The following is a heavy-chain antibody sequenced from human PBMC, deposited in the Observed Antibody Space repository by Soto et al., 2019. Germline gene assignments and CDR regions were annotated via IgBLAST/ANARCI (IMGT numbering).Heavy chain of an antibody. V-gene: IGHV4-39*01. Sequence: PSETLSLTCTVSGGSIGGSNYFWGWIRQSPGTGLEWLGTIYSSGSTYYNPSLKSRITMSLDTSKNQFSLNLGSVTAADTAVYYCTRCCFGVRGVTPMDVWGPGTTVTVSS. D-gene: IGHD3-10*01. CDR2: IYSSGST. CDR3: TRCCFGVRGVTPMDV. CDR1: GGSIGGSNYF. J-gene: IGHJ6*02.